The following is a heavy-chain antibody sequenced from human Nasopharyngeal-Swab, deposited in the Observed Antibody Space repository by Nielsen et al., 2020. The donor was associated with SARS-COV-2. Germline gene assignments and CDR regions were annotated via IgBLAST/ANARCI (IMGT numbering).Heavy chain of an antibody. J-gene: IGHJ4*02. D-gene: IGHD1-26*01. CDR2: MNPNSGNT. Sequence: ASVKVSCKAFGYTFTSYDINWVRQATGQGLEWMGWMNPNSGNTGYAQKFQGRVTMTRNTSISTAYMELSSLRSEDTAVYYCARGPRGPTESGLNYWGQGTLVTVSS. CDR1: GYTFTSYD. CDR3: ARGPRGPTESGLNY. V-gene: IGHV1-8*01.